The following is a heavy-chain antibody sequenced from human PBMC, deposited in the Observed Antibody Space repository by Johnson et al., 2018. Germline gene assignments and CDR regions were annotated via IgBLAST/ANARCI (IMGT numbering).Heavy chain of an antibody. Sequence: QVQLQESGPGLVKPSETLSLTCTVSGASISSFYWSWIRQPPGKGLAWIGYTYYNGSNSYNPTPKTRVTISVENAKNHFALSLRSVTAGDPAVYYCARWGTHDSDRSGYYFHGHDAFDVLGQGKMVIVSA. V-gene: IGHV4-59*01. CDR1: GASISSFY. CDR3: ARWGTHDSDRSGYYFHGHDAFDV. CDR2: TYYNGSN. J-gene: IGHJ3*01. D-gene: IGHD3-22*01.